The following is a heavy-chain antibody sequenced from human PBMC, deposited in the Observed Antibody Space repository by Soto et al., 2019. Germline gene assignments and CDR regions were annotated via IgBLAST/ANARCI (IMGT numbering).Heavy chain of an antibody. Sequence: PGGSLRLSCAASGFTFDNYGMHWVRQAPGKGLEWVSGISWNSASLDYADSVKGRFTISRDNAKNFLYLQMNSLRVEDTALYFCAKSVGIEMATSQNYFDYWGQGTLVTVSS. CDR1: GFTFDNYG. CDR3: AKSVGIEMATSQNYFDY. D-gene: IGHD1-26*01. J-gene: IGHJ4*02. V-gene: IGHV3-9*01. CDR2: ISWNSASL.